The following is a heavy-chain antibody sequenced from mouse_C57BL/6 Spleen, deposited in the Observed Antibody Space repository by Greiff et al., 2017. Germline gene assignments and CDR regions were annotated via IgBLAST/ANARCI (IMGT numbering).Heavy chain of an antibody. CDR2: ISNGGGST. V-gene: IGHV5-12*01. D-gene: IGHD2-1*01. CDR3: ARQGGNYGFFDY. J-gene: IGHJ2*01. CDR1: GFTFSDYY. Sequence: EVQLQQSGGGLVQPGGSLKLSCAASGFTFSDYYMYWVRQTPEKRLEWVAYISNGGGSTYYPDTVKGRFTISRDNAKNTLYLQMGRLKSEDTAMYYCARQGGNYGFFDYWGQGTTLTVSS.